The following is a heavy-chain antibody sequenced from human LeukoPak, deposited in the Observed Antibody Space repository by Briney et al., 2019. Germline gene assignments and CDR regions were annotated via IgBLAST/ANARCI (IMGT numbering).Heavy chain of an antibody. J-gene: IGHJ4*02. V-gene: IGHV4-34*01. D-gene: IGHD2-2*01. CDR2: INHSGST. CDR1: GGSFSGYY. Sequence: PSETLSLTCAVYGGSFSGYYWSWIRQPPGKGLEWIGEINHSGSTNNNPSLKSRVTLSVDTSKNQFSLKLSSVTAADTAVYYCARSDLSSTRHFDYWGQGTLVTVSS. CDR3: ARSDLSSTRHFDY.